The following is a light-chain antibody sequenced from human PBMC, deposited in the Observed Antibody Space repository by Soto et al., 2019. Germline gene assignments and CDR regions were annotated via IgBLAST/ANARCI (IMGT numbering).Light chain of an antibody. V-gene: IGLV2-23*02. CDR2: EVS. J-gene: IGLJ2*01. Sequence: QSALTQPASVSGSPGQSITISCTGTSSDVGSYNLVSWYQQHPGKAPKLMIYEVSDRPSGVSNRFSGSKSGNTASLTISGLQAEDEAVYYCSSFAGSRVLVLGGGTKLTVL. CDR1: SSDVGSYNL. CDR3: SSFAGSRVLV.